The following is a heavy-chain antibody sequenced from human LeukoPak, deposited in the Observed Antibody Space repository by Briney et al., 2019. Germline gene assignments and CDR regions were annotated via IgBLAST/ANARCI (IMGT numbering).Heavy chain of an antibody. Sequence: GALLLSSSAAAFAFSDYAMTWVLRAPGKGGVWVSAISTSGTNTTSPDSREGPFTISRDNSKKTMYLQMNRLRAEDTAVYYRAKRTNVRVPVACCGQGRLVTV. CDR2: ISTSGTNT. CDR1: AFAFSDYA. V-gene: IGHV3-23*01. D-gene: IGHD3-10*02. J-gene: IGHJ4*02. CDR3: AKRTNVRVPVAC.